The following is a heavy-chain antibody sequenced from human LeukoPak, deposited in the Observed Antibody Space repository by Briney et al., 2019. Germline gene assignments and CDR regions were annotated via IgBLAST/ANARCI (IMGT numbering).Heavy chain of an antibody. CDR3: ARPGYSGYGRDY. CDR1: GVSFSGYY. J-gene: IGHJ4*02. D-gene: IGHD5-12*01. CDR2: INHSGST. Sequence: SETLSLTCAVYGVSFSGYYWSWIRQPPGKGLEWIGEINHSGSTNYNPSLKSRVTISVDTSKNQFSLKLGSVTAADTAVYYCARPGYSGYGRDYWGQGTLVTVSS. V-gene: IGHV4-34*01.